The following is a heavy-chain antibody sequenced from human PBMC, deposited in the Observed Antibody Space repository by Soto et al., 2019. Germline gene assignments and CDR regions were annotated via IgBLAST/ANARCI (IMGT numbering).Heavy chain of an antibody. D-gene: IGHD6-13*01. Sequence: VGSLRLSCAASGFTFSSYWMHWVRQAPGKGLVWVSRINSDGSNTSYADSVKGRFTISRDNAKNTLYLQMNSLRAEDTAVYYCARDQQPYYYYGMDVWGQGTTVTVSS. V-gene: IGHV3-74*01. CDR2: INSDGSNT. J-gene: IGHJ6*02. CDR1: GFTFSSYW. CDR3: ARDQQPYYYYGMDV.